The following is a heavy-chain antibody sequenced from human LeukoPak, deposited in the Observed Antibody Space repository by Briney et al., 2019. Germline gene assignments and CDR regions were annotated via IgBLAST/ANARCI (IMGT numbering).Heavy chain of an antibody. CDR3: ARVARTADAFDI. J-gene: IGHJ3*02. V-gene: IGHV3-21*01. Sequence: GGSLRLSCLASGFTFSSYAMDWVRQAPGQGLQWVSSISSSSSYIYYADSVKGRFTISRDNAKNSLYLQMNSLRAEDTAVYYCARVARTADAFDIWGQGTMVTVSS. CDR1: GFTFSSYA. CDR2: ISSSSSYI.